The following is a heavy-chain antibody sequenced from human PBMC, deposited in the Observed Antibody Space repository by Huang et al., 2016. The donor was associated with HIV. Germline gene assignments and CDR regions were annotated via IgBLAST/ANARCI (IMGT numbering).Heavy chain of an antibody. V-gene: IGHV1-18*01. Sequence: QVHLEQSGGEMKKPGASVTVSCKASGYTFDNFAITWVLQAPGPGLEGLGWISPKNGDTHYAQKFQARVTMTTDTSTNTAFLELKTLQSDDTAIYYCARGGTLYVPRTYRRAYLDYWGQGTLVAVSS. J-gene: IGHJ4*02. CDR2: ISPKNGDT. CDR3: ARGGTLYVPRTYRRAYLDY. D-gene: IGHD3-16*02. CDR1: GYTFDNFA.